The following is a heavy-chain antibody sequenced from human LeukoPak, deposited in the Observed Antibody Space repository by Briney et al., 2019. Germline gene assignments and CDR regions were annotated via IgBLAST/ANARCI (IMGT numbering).Heavy chain of an antibody. CDR1: GFSFSNYW. J-gene: IGHJ3*02. V-gene: IGHV3-7*03. D-gene: IGHD3-10*01. Sequence: GGSPRLSCAASGFSFSNYWMSWVRQAPGKGLDWVANIKQDGSEKNYVDSVKGRFTISRDNAKNSLYLQMNSLRAEDTAVYYCARGGLWFGDNVFDIWGRGTMVTVSS. CDR3: ARGGLWFGDNVFDI. CDR2: IKQDGSEK.